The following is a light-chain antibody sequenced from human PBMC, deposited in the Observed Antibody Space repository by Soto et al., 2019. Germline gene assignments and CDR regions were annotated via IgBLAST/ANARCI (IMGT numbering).Light chain of an antibody. J-gene: IGLJ2*01. V-gene: IGLV1-44*01. CDR3: AAWDDSLNGPA. CDR2: TND. Sequence: QSVLTQPPSVSGTPGQRVTISCSGSISNIGTNTVNWYQQIPGTAPKLLIYTNDQRPSGVPDRFSGSKSGTSASLAISGLQSEDEADYYCAAWDDSLNGPAFGGGTKVTVL. CDR1: ISNIGTNT.